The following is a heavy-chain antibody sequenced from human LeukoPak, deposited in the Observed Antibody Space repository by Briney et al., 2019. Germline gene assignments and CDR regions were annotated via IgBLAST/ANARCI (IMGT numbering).Heavy chain of an antibody. J-gene: IGHJ4*02. D-gene: IGHD1-1*01. CDR1: GVSISDFQ. Sequence: SETLSLTCTVSGVSISDFQWSWVRQPPGKGLEWTGNIHTIGGTNYNPSLKSRVTISVDASKSQFSLMLNSVSAADTAVYYCATSNDLKVAPFDHWGQGTLVTVSS. CDR2: IHTIGGT. CDR3: ATSNDLKVAPFDH. V-gene: IGHV4-4*09.